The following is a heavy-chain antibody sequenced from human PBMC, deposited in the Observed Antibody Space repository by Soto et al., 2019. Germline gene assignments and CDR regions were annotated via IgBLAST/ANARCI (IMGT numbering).Heavy chain of an antibody. J-gene: IGHJ5*02. D-gene: IGHD2-15*01. CDR2: ISFSGSHI. CDR3: ARVSVVYGILRWLDH. Sequence: EVQLVESGGGLVKPGGSLRLSCAATDFTLSSYTIHWFRQAPGKGLEWVAIISFSGSHIDYADSVKGRFTVSRDNAKDSVYLQMNCLRVEDTAVYNCARVSVVYGILRWLDHWGQGTHVTVSS. CDR1: DFTLSSYT. V-gene: IGHV3-21*01.